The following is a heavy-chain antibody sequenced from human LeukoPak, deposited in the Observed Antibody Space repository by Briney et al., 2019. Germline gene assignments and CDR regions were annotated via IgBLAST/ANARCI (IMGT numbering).Heavy chain of an antibody. CDR3: ATDDSSGWYETH. J-gene: IGHJ4*02. V-gene: IGHV4-34*01. Sequence: SETLSLTCAVYGGPFSGYYWSWIRQPPGKGLEWIGEINHSGSTNYNPSLKSRVTISVDTSKNQFSLKLSSVTAADTAVYYCATDDSSGWYETHWGQGTLVTVSS. CDR1: GGPFSGYY. CDR2: INHSGST. D-gene: IGHD6-19*01.